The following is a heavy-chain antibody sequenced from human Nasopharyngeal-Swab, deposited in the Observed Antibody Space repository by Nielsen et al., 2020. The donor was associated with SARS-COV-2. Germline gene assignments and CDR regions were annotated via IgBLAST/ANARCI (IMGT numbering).Heavy chain of an antibody. V-gene: IGHV3-7*01. J-gene: IGHJ5*01. Sequence: GGSLRLSCAASGFTVSSNYTSWVRQAPGKGLEWVANIKQDGSEKYYVDSVKGRFTISRDNAKNSLYLQMNSLRAEDTAVYYCARESTSEDFDCWGQGTLVTVSS. CDR3: ARESTSEDFDC. CDR1: GFTVSSNY. D-gene: IGHD1-1*01. CDR2: IKQDGSEK.